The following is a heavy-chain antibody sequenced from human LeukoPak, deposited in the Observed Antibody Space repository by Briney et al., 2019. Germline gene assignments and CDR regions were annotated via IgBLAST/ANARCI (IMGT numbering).Heavy chain of an antibody. J-gene: IGHJ6*02. Sequence: SETLSLTCAVYGASFTGYYWSWFRQPPGKGLEWIGEINHSGGTNYNPSLKSRVAISLDTSNNQFSLKLNSVTAADTAVYYCARLLPLQGGDVWGQGTTVTVSS. CDR1: GASFTGYY. D-gene: IGHD2-15*01. CDR2: INHSGGT. V-gene: IGHV4-34*01. CDR3: ARLLPLQGGDV.